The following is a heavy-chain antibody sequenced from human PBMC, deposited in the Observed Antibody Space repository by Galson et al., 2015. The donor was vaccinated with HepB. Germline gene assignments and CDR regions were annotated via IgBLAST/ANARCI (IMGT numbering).Heavy chain of an antibody. J-gene: IGHJ4*02. CDR2: ISSSSSTI. D-gene: IGHD6-19*01. Sequence: SLRLSCAASGFTFSSYSMNWVRQAPGKGLEWVSYISSSSSTIYYADSVKGRFTISRDNAKNSLYLQMNSLRAEDTVVYYCARRRPLAVAAPLDYWGQGTPVTVSS. V-gene: IGHV3-48*01. CDR1: GFTFSSYS. CDR3: ARRRPLAVAAPLDY.